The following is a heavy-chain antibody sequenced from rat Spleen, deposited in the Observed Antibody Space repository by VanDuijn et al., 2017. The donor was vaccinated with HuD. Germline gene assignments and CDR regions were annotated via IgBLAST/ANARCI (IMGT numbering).Heavy chain of an antibody. J-gene: IGHJ2*01. CDR1: GYFITSNY. Sequence: EVQLQESGPGLVKPSQSLSLTCSVTGYFITSNYWAWIRKFPGNKMEWIGHISHSGNPSYNPSLKSRISITRDTSKNQFFLQLNSVTTEDTATYSCARSPAVFFDYWGQGVMVTVSS. CDR3: ARSPAVFFDY. V-gene: IGHV3-1*01. CDR2: ISHSGNP. D-gene: IGHD3-8*01.